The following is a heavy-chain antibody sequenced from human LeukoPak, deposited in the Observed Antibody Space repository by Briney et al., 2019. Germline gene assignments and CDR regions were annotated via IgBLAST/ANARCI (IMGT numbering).Heavy chain of an antibody. V-gene: IGHV4-34*01. D-gene: IGHD3-10*01. J-gene: IGHJ5*02. CDR1: GGSFSGYY. Sequence: SETLSLTCAVYGGSFSGYYWSWIRQPPGKGLEWIGEINHSGSTNYNPSLKSRVTISVDTSKNQFSLKLSSVTAADTAVYYCARVGRGVYYYGSGSYPNWFDPWGQGTLVTVSS. CDR3: ARVGRGVYYYGSGSYPNWFDP. CDR2: INHSGST.